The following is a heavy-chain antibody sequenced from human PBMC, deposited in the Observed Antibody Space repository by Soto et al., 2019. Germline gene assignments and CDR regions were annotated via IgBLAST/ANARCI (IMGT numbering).Heavy chain of an antibody. CDR2: ISWNSGSI. Sequence: GGSLRLSCAASGFTFDDYAMHWVRQAPGKGLEWVSGISWNSGSIGYADSVKGRFTISRDNAKNSLYLQMNSLRAEDTALYYCAKAQAAENNDAFDIWGQGTMVTVSS. D-gene: IGHD6-13*01. CDR1: GFTFDDYA. V-gene: IGHV3-9*01. J-gene: IGHJ3*02. CDR3: AKAQAAENNDAFDI.